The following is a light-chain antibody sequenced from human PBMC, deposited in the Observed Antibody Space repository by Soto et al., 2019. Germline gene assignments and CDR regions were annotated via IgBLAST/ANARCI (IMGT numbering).Light chain of an antibody. V-gene: IGKV3-20*01. CDR2: ATS. CDR3: QQYGGSPRALS. Sequence: EIVLTQSPDTLSLSPGERATLSCRASQTVGTDFLVWYQQKIGQPPRLLIYATSRRATGIPDRFSGRGSGTDFPLTISRLEPEDFAVYYCQQYGGSPRALSFGGGTRVESK. J-gene: IGKJ4*01. CDR1: QTVGTDF.